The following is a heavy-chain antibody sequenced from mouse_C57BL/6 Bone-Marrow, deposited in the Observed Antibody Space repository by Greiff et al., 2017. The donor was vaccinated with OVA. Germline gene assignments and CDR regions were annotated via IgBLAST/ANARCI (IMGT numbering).Heavy chain of an antibody. J-gene: IGHJ3*01. CDR3: ARYSSGYVAWFAY. CDR2: IYPRSGNT. D-gene: IGHD3-2*02. Sequence: QVQLKESGAELARPGASVKLSCKASGYTFTSYGISWVKQRPGQGLEWIGEIYPRSGNTYYNEKFKGKATLTADKSSSTAYMELRSLTSEDSAVYFCARYSSGYVAWFAYWGQGTLVTVSA. V-gene: IGHV1-81*01. CDR1: GYTFTSYG.